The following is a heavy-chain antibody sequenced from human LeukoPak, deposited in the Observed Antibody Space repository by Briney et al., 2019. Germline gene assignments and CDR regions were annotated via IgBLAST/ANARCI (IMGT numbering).Heavy chain of an antibody. V-gene: IGHV1-8*03. Sequence: ASVKVSCKASGYTFTSYDINWVRQATGQGLERMGWMNLNSGNTGYAQKFQGRVTITRNTSISTAYMELSSLRSEDTAVYYCARGYDILTGSIDGAFDIWGQGTMVTVSS. D-gene: IGHD3-9*01. CDR1: GYTFTSYD. CDR2: MNLNSGNT. J-gene: IGHJ3*02. CDR3: ARGYDILTGSIDGAFDI.